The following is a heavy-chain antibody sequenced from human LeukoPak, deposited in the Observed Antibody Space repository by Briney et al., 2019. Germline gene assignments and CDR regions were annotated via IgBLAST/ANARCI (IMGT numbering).Heavy chain of an antibody. CDR2: INPSGGST. CDR3: ARELHLYYYMDV. J-gene: IGHJ6*03. V-gene: IGHV1-46*01. D-gene: IGHD5-18*01. CDR1: GYTFTSYY. Sequence: GPVKVSCKASGYTFTSYYMHWVRQAPGQGLEWMGIINPSGGSTSYAQKLQGRVTMTRDTSTSTAYMELNSLRSEDTAVYYCARELHLYYYMDVWGKGTTVTVSS.